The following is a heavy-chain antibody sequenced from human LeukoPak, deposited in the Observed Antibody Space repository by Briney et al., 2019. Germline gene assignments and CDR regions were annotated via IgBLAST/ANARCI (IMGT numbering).Heavy chain of an antibody. Sequence: PSETLSLTCTGSGGSISSSSYYWGWIRQPPGKGLEWIGSIDYSGSTYYNPSLKSRVTISVDTCKNQFSLKLSSVTAADTAVYYCARHLRGAAAGTSKNLKYYYYYMDVWGKGTTVTISS. CDR3: ARHLRGAAAGTSKNLKYYYYYMDV. CDR1: GGSISSSSYY. CDR2: IDYSGST. D-gene: IGHD6-13*01. V-gene: IGHV4-39*01. J-gene: IGHJ6*03.